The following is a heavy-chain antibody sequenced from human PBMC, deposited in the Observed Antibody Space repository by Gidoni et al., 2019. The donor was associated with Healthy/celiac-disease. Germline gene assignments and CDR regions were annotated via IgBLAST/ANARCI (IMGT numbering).Heavy chain of an antibody. J-gene: IGHJ5*02. V-gene: IGHV1-46*01. CDR3: ARSIPDDIVVVPAADRYNWFDP. CDR2: INPSGGST. CDR1: GYTFTSYY. D-gene: IGHD2-2*01. Sequence: QVQLVQSGAEVKKPGASVKVSCRASGYTFTSYYMHWVRQAPGQGLEWMGIINPSGGSTSYAQKFQGRVTMTRDTSTSTVYMELSSLRSEDTAVYYCARSIPDDIVVVPAADRYNWFDPWGQGTLVTVSS.